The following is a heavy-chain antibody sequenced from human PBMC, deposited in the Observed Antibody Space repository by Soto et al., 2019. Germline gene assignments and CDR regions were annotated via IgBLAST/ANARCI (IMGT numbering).Heavy chain of an antibody. CDR3: ARGISTMAATDTFDI. Sequence: SETLSLTCTVSGVSITRGDDYWSWIRQPPGEGLGWIGYIYNTGGTTTNPSLKSRFTISVDTSKNQFSLKLNSVTAADAAVYYCARGISTMAATDTFDICGQGTVVTVSS. V-gene: IGHV4-30-4*01. CDR2: IYNTGGT. CDR1: GVSITRGDDY. D-gene: IGHD1-26*01. J-gene: IGHJ3*02.